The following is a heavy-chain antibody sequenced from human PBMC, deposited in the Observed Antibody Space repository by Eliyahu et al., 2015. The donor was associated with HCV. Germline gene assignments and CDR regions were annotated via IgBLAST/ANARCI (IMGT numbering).Heavy chain of an antibody. D-gene: IGHD2/OR15-2a*01. CDR2: IYSDGTT. J-gene: IGHJ4*02. V-gene: IGHV4-4*07. CDR3: ARGGFLDY. Sequence: QSAGKGLEWIGRIYSDGTTDNKPSLKSRVTMSVDLSKNQVSLKMTSLTAADTALYYCARGGFLDYWGQGVLVTVSS.